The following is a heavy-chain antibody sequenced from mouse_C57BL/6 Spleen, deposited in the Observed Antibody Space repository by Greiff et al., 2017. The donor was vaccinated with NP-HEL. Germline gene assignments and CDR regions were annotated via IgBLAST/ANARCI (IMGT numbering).Heavy chain of an antibody. J-gene: IGHJ1*03. CDR2: ISYDGSN. Sequence: EVQLVESGPGLVKPSQSLSLTCSVTGYSITSGYYWNWIRQFPGNKLEWMGYISYDGSNNYNPSLKNRISITRDTSKNQFFLKLNSVTTEDTATYYCARDLLLLRYFDVWGTGTTVTVSS. D-gene: IGHD1-1*01. CDR3: ARDLLLLRYFDV. CDR1: GYSITSGYY. V-gene: IGHV3-6*01.